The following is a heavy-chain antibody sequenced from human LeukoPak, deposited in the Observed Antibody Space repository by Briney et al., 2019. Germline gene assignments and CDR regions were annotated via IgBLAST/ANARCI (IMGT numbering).Heavy chain of an antibody. CDR1: GFTFSSYA. CDR3: AKDRSSSWYFDY. CDR2: ISGGGDST. Sequence: GGSLRLSCAASGFTFSSYAMSWVRQAPGKGLEWVSTISGGGDSTFYADSVTGRFTISRDNSKHTQYLQMNSLRAEDTAVYYCAKDRSSSWYFDYWGQGTLVTVSS. J-gene: IGHJ4*02. V-gene: IGHV3-23*01. D-gene: IGHD6-13*01.